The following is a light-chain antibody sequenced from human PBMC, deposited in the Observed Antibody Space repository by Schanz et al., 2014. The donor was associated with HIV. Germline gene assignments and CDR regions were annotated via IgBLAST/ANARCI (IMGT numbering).Light chain of an antibody. J-gene: IGKJ3*01. CDR2: RAS. Sequence: EIVMTQSPATLSVSPGDTVTLSCRASQSVGSMLDWFQQKPGQAPRLVIFRASTRATGFPARFSGSGSGTEFTLTISSLQSEDFADYYCQQYGVFPFTFGPGTKVDIK. CDR1: QSVGSM. V-gene: IGKV3-15*01. CDR3: QQYGVFPFT.